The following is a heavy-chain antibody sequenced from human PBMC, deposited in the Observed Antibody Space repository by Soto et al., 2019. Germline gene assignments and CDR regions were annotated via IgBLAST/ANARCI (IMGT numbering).Heavy chain of an antibody. Sequence: SETLSLTCTVSGGSISSSGGYYWSWIRQHPGKGLEWIGYIYYSGSTYYNPSLKSRVTISVDTSKNQFSLKLSSVTAADTAVYYCASIRPTQTNYFDYWGQGTLVTVSS. CDR1: GGSISSSGGYY. D-gene: IGHD1-7*01. CDR2: IYYSGST. J-gene: IGHJ4*02. V-gene: IGHV4-31*03. CDR3: ASIRPTQTNYFDY.